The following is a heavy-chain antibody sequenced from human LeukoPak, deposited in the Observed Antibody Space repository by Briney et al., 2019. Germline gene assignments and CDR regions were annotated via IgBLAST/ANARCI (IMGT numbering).Heavy chain of an antibody. Sequence: SETLSLTCTVSGGSISSYYWSWIRQPPGKGLEWIGYIYYSGSTNYNPSLKSRVTISVDTSKNQFSLKLSSVTAADTAAYYCARAGGYYYDSSGYPEYYFDYWGQGTLVTVSS. CDR2: IYYSGST. CDR1: GGSISSYY. D-gene: IGHD3-22*01. J-gene: IGHJ4*02. V-gene: IGHV4-59*01. CDR3: ARAGGYYYDSSGYPEYYFDY.